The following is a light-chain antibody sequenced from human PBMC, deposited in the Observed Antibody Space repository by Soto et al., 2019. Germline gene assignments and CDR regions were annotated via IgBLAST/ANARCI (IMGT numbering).Light chain of an antibody. CDR3: QQYYRAPRT. CDR1: RSLFYSPHNKSY. Sequence: DIVMTQSPDSLAVSLGERATINCTSGRSLFYSPHNKSYLAWYQQKVGQPPQMLIYWASTRESGVPDRFRGSGSGTDFTLTFSSLQADDVAVYYCQQYYRAPRTFGQGTKVE. V-gene: IGKV4-1*01. CDR2: WAS. J-gene: IGKJ2*01.